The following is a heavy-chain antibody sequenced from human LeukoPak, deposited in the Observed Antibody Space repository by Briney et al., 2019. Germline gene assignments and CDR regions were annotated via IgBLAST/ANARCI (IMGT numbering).Heavy chain of an antibody. D-gene: IGHD6-19*01. CDR3: ARGGIQVSGIDEFDY. Sequence: GGSLRLSCAASGFTFIDYDMHWVRQVIGKGLEWVSAIGIRGDTHYSGSVKGQFTISRENAESSLYLQMNSLRAEDTAVYYCARGGIQVSGIDEFDYWGQGTLVTVSS. CDR1: GFTFIDYD. CDR2: IGIRGDT. V-gene: IGHV3-13*01. J-gene: IGHJ4*02.